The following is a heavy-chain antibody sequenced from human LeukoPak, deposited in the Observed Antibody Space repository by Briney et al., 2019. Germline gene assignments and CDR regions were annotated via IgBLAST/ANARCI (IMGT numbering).Heavy chain of an antibody. V-gene: IGHV1-18*01. D-gene: IGHD4-17*01. CDR1: GYTFTSYG. CDR2: ISAYNGNT. Sequence: GASVKVSCKASGYTFTSYGISWVRQAPGQGLEWMGRISAYNGNTNYAQKLQGRVTMTTDTSTSTAYMELRSLRSDDTAVYYCARDRDYGDYYYYYMDVWGKGTTVTVSS. CDR3: ARDRDYGDYYYYYMDV. J-gene: IGHJ6*03.